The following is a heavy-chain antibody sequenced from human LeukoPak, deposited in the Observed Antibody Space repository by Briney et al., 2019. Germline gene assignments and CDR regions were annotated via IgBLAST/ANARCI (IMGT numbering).Heavy chain of an antibody. J-gene: IGHJ4*02. V-gene: IGHV4-39*01. D-gene: IGHD4-17*01. Sequence: SETLSLTCTVSGGSISSSSYYWGWIRQPPGKGLEWIGSINYSGSTYYNPSLKSRVTISVDTSKNQFSLKLSSVTAADTAVYYCAVTTVTISEWGQGTLVTVSS. CDR3: AVTTVTISE. CDR1: GGSISSSSYY. CDR2: INYSGST.